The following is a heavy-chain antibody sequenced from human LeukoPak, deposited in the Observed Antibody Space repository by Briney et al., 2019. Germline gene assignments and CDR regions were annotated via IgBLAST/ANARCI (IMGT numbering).Heavy chain of an antibody. D-gene: IGHD3-10*01. CDR1: GGSFIGYY. Sequence: PSETLSLTCAVYGGSFIGYYWSWIRQPPGKVLGWIGEINRSGSTNYNPSLKSRVTISVDTSKNQFFLKLSSVTAADTAVYYCAGGCTMVRGVMPYYFDYWGQGTLVTVSS. CDR2: INRSGST. J-gene: IGHJ4*02. V-gene: IGHV4-34*01. CDR3: AGGCTMVRGVMPYYFDY.